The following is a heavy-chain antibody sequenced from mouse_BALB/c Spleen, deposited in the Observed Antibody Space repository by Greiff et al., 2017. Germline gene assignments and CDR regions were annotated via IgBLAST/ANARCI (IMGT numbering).Heavy chain of an antibody. D-gene: IGHD1-1*01. J-gene: IGHJ2*01. CDR3: ARYYYGSSFDY. V-gene: IGHV5-17*02. Sequence: EVKLQESGGGLVQPGGSRKLSCAASGFTFSSFGMHWVRQAPEKGLEWVAYISSGSSTIYYADTVKGRFTISRDNPKNTLFLQMTSLRSEDTAMYYCARYYYGSSFDYWGQGTTLTVSS. CDR1: GFTFSSFG. CDR2: ISSGSSTI.